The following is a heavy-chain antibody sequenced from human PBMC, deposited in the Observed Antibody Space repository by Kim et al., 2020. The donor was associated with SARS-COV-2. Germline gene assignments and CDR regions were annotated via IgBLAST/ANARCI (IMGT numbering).Heavy chain of an antibody. V-gene: IGHV3-23*01. CDR2: ISGSGGST. CDR3: AKDQGVAVAGMRGGVHDY. Sequence: GGSLRLSCAASGFTFSSYAMSWVRQAPGKGLEWVSAISGSGGSTYYADSVKGRFTISRDNSKNTLYLQMNSLRAEDTAVYYCAKDQGVAVAGMRGGVHDYWGQGTLVTVSS. D-gene: IGHD6-19*01. J-gene: IGHJ4*02. CDR1: GFTFSSYA.